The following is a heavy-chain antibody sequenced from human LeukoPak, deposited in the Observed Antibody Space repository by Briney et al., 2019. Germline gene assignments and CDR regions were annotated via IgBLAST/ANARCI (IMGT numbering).Heavy chain of an antibody. CDR1: GFTFSSYA. CDR2: ISSNGGST. CDR3: ARTSPISDYSAGFDY. D-gene: IGHD2-15*01. V-gene: IGHV3-64*01. J-gene: IGHJ4*02. Sequence: GGSPRLSCAASGFTFSSYAMHWARQAPGKGLEYVSAISSNGGSTYYANSVKGRFTISRDNSKNTLYLQMGSLRAEDMAVYYCARTSPISDYSAGFDYWGQGTLVTVSS.